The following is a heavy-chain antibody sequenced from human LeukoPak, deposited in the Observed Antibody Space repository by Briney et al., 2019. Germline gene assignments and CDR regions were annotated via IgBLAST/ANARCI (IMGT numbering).Heavy chain of an antibody. CDR1: GFTFSSYW. CDR3: ARDLDGSGRIRHPYFDY. J-gene: IGHJ4*02. D-gene: IGHD3-10*01. V-gene: IGHV3-7*01. CDR2: IKQDGSEK. Sequence: GGSLRLSCAASGFTFSSYWMSWVRQAPGEGLEWVANIKQDGSEKYYVDSVKGRFTISRDNAKNSLYLQMNSLRAEDTAVYYCARDLDGSGRIRHPYFDYWGQGTLVTVSS.